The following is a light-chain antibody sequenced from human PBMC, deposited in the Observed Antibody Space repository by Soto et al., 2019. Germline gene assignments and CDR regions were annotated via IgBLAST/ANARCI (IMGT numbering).Light chain of an antibody. V-gene: IGLV2-11*01. CDR1: SSDVGYYNY. J-gene: IGLJ1*01. Sequence: QSALTQPRSVSGSPGQSVTISCTGTSSDVGYYNYVSWYQQHPGKAPKVMIYYVSKRPSGVPDRFSGSKSGNTASLTISGLQAEDEADYYCCSYAGSFTYVFGTGTKLTVL. CDR2: YVS. CDR3: CSYAGSFTYV.